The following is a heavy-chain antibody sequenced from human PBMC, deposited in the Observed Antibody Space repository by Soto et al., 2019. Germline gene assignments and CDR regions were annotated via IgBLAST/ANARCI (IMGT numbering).Heavy chain of an antibody. D-gene: IGHD5-12*01. Sequence: EVQLLESGGGLVQPGGSLRLSCAASGFTFSSYAMSWVRQAPGKGLEWVSAISGSGGSTYYADSVKGRFTISRDNSKNTLYLQMNSLRAEDTAVYYCAKASGYDFYYYYYGMDVWGQGTTVTVSS. CDR2: ISGSGGST. CDR3: AKASGYDFYYYYYGMDV. V-gene: IGHV3-23*01. J-gene: IGHJ6*02. CDR1: GFTFSSYA.